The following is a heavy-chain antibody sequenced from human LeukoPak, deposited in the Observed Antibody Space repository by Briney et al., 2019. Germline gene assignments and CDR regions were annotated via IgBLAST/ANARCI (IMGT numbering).Heavy chain of an antibody. CDR3: ARKSASGNYPLHC. J-gene: IGHJ4*02. Sequence: GGSLTLSCAASVFNFGSYSMTWVRQAPGKGLEWVSFISADSATTFYADSVEGLFTISRDNGMNTVFFQMSSLRAEDTALYYCARKSASGNYPLHCRGQGTLVTVSS. CDR1: VFNFGSYS. CDR2: ISADSATT. D-gene: IGHD3-10*01. V-gene: IGHV3-23*01.